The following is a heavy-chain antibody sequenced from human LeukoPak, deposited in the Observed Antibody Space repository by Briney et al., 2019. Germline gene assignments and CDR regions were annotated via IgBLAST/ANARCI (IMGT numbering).Heavy chain of an antibody. CDR2: ISYDGSNE. D-gene: IGHD2-2*01. V-gene: IGHV3-33*05. J-gene: IGHJ4*02. Sequence: PGGSLRLSCAASGXTLGSYGMQWARQAPGKGLEWVAFISYDGSNESFGDSVKGRFTISRDNSNNTLYLQMKSLRAEDTGVYYCARGNREDVYWAVPAVEFDYWGQGTLVTVPS. CDR3: ARGNREDVYWAVPAVEFDY. CDR1: GXTLGSYG.